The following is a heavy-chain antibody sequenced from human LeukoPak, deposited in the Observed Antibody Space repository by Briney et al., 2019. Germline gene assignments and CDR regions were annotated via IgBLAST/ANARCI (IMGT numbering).Heavy chain of an antibody. CDR2: IYSGGST. D-gene: IGHD3-22*01. Sequence: GGSLRLSCAASGFTVSSNYMSWVRQAPGKGLEWVSVIYSGGSTYYADSVKGRFTISRDNSKNTLYLQMNSLRAEDTAVYYRARAYYYDSSGIFDYWGQGTLVTVSS. J-gene: IGHJ4*02. CDR1: GFTVSSNY. CDR3: ARAYYYDSSGIFDY. V-gene: IGHV3-66*01.